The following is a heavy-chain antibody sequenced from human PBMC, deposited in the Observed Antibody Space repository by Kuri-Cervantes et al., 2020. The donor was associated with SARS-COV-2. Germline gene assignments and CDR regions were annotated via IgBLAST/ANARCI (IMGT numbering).Heavy chain of an antibody. V-gene: IGHV3-20*04. CDR3: AKETQRRYYDSSAQSRGDY. J-gene: IGHJ4*02. Sequence: GESLKISCAASGFTFDDYGMSWVRQAPGKGLEWVSGINWNGGSTGYADSVKGRFTISRDNAKNSLYLQMNSLRAEDTAVYYCAKETQRRYYDSSAQSRGDYWGQGTLVTVSS. D-gene: IGHD3-22*01. CDR1: GFTFDDYG. CDR2: INWNGGST.